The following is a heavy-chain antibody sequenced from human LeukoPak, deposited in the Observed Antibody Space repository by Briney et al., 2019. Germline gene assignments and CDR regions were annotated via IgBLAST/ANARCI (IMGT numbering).Heavy chain of an antibody. Sequence: GGSLRLSCAASGFTFGALWMTWVRHAPGKGLEWVANIKQDESERYYMNSVRGRFTISRDNAKSSLYLQMNSLRAEDTAVYFCARDRQYGDLDYWGQGTLVTVSS. CDR1: GFTFGALW. CDR3: ARDRQYGDLDY. D-gene: IGHD4-17*01. V-gene: IGHV3-7*01. CDR2: IKQDESER. J-gene: IGHJ4*02.